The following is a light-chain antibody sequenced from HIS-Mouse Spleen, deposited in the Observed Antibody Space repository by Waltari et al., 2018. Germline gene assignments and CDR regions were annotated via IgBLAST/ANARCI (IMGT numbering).Light chain of an antibody. CDR1: SSNIGSNY. V-gene: IGLV1-47*01. Sequence: QSVLTQPPSASGTPGQRVTISCSGSSSNIGSNYVYWYQQLPGTAPKLLIYRNNYRPSGCPARFSGSKSGTSASLAISGLRSEDEADYYCAAWDDSLSGVVFGGGTKLTVL. CDR2: RNN. CDR3: AAWDDSLSGVV. J-gene: IGLJ2*01.